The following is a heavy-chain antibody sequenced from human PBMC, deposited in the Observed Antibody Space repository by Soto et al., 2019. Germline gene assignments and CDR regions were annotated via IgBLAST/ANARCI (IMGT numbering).Heavy chain of an antibody. CDR3: AKEGGLSGSYYISSSYYFDY. CDR2: ISYNGSNT. V-gene: IGHV3-30*18. Sequence: PRVSPXLSFAASGFTFSSYCMHWVRQAPGKGLERVAIISYNGSNTYYADSVKGRFTISRDNSKNTLYLQMNSLRAEDTSVYYCAKEGGLSGSYYISSSYYFDYWGQGTLVTVSS. J-gene: IGHJ4*02. D-gene: IGHD1-26*01. CDR1: GFTFSSYC.